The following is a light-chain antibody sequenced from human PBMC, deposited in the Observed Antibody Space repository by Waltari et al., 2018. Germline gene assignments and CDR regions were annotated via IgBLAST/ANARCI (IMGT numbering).Light chain of an antibody. CDR1: ESIGNR. CDR3: QQSYTTPRTYKNPRT. V-gene: IGKV1-39*01. CDR2: AAS. Sequence: DIQLTQSPSSLSASVGDRVSITCRASESIGNRLNWYQQRPGKAPKLLIYAASTLQSGVPSRVTGSGSGTDFTLTISSLQPEDFATYYCQQSYTTPRTYKNPRTFGQGTQVEIK. J-gene: IGKJ1*01.